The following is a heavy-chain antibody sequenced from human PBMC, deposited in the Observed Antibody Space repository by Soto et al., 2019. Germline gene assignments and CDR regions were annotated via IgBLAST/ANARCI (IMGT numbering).Heavy chain of an antibody. J-gene: IGHJ6*02. CDR3: ARDLWGYCGTDCYPLDV. Sequence: QVQLQESGPGLVKPSETLSLTCTVSGGSISRYYWSWIRQPPGKGLEWIGYMYNTGSTVYNPSFKSRFTIAVDTSQNQFSLKLNSVTAADTAVYYCARDLWGYCGTDCYPLDVWGQGTTVTVSS. CDR1: GGSISRYY. V-gene: IGHV4-59*01. D-gene: IGHD2-21*02. CDR2: MYNTGST.